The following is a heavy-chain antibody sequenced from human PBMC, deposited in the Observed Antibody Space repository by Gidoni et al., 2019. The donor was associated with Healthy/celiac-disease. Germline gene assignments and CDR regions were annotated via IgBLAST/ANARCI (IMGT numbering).Heavy chain of an antibody. D-gene: IGHD4-17*01. CDR3: ARPSHDYGGHYYFDY. CDR2: IHPGDSDT. J-gene: IGHJ4*02. Sequence: ELQLVQSGAEVKTLGESLKICCKGSGYSFTSYWIGWVRQLPGKGLEWMGIIHPGDSDTRYSPDFQGQVTISAVKSISTAYLQWSSLKASDTAMYYCARPSHDYGGHYYFDYWGQGTLVTVSS. V-gene: IGHV5-51*01. CDR1: GYSFTSYW.